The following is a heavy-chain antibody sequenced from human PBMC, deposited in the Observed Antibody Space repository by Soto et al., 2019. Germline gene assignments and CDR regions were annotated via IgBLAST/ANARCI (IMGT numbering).Heavy chain of an antibody. CDR3: SRFYWLPNFDF. CDR2: IIGCGYVT. CDR1: GFTFSAYA. J-gene: IGHJ4*02. V-gene: IGHV3-23*01. D-gene: IGHD2-8*02. Sequence: SLRLSCAASGFTFSAYAMAWVRQAPGKGLEFVSAIIGCGYVTXYXXXXXXRXXXXXXXSKXXLYXXXXXLXXXXXXVYYCSRFYWLPNFDFWGRGTLVTVSS.